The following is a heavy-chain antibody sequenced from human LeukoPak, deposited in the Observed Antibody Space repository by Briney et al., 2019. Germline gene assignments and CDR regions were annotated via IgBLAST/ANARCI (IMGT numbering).Heavy chain of an antibody. J-gene: IGHJ5*02. V-gene: IGHV4-39*01. CDR3: ARQAPHYYDSSASRTGGWFDP. CDR1: GGSISSSSYY. CDR2: IYYSGST. D-gene: IGHD3-22*01. Sequence: PSETLSLTCTVSGGSISSSSYYWGWIRQPPGKGLEWIGSIYYSGSTYYNPSLKSRVTISVDTSKNQFSLKLSSVTAADTAVYYCARQAPHYYDSSASRTGGWFDPWGQGTLVTVSS.